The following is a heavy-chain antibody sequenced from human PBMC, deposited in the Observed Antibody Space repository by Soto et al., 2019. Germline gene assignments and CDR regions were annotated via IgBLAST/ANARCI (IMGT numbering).Heavy chain of an antibody. CDR1: GGSISSSSYY. Sequence: SETLSLTCTVSGGSISSSSYYWGWIRQPPGKGLEWIGSIYYSGSTYYNPSLKSRVTISVDTSKNQFSLKLSSVTAADTAVYYCARQLGSGYYYGYYGMDVWGQGTTVTV. V-gene: IGHV4-39*01. CDR3: ARQLGSGYYYGYYGMDV. CDR2: IYYSGST. J-gene: IGHJ6*02. D-gene: IGHD3-22*01.